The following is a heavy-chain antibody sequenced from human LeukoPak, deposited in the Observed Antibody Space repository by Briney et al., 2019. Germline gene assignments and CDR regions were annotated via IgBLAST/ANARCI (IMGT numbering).Heavy chain of an antibody. J-gene: IGHJ3*02. CDR2: IYYSGGT. CDR3: AKEGARWEPSFSAFDI. V-gene: IGHV4-59*01. CDR1: GGSISGYY. Sequence: SEALSLTCTVSGGSISGYYWSWVRQPPGKGLEWIGYIYYSGGTSYNPSLKSRVTISVDTSKNQFSLKLSSVTAADTAVYYCAKEGARWEPSFSAFDIWGQGTMVTVSS. D-gene: IGHD1-26*01.